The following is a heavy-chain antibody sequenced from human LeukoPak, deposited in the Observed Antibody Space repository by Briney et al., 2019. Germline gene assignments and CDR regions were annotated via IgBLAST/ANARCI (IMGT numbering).Heavy chain of an antibody. J-gene: IGHJ3*02. Sequence: GGSLRLSCAASGFTFSSYWLSWVRQAPGKGLEWVATINQGGSEKFYVDSVKGRFTISRDNANNSLYLQMNSLRAEDTAVYYCARNYDFWSGYSEKGAFDIWGQGTMVTVSS. CDR3: ARNYDFWSGYSEKGAFDI. CDR1: GFTFSSYW. V-gene: IGHV3-7*01. CDR2: INQGGSEK. D-gene: IGHD3-3*01.